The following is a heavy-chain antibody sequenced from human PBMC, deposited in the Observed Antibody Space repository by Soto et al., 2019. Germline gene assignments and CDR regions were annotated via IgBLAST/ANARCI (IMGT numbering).Heavy chain of an antibody. CDR2: ISLNSTFT. V-gene: IGHV3-11*06. J-gene: IGHJ4*02. CDR1: GFSISDYY. Sequence: PGGSLSLSCAASGFSISDYYMSWIRQAPGKGLEWVAYISLNSTFTNYADSVKGRFTISRDNAKNSLYLQLNSLRAEDTAVYYCAKMYDYWGQGTPVTVSS. D-gene: IGHD2-8*01. CDR3: AKMYDY.